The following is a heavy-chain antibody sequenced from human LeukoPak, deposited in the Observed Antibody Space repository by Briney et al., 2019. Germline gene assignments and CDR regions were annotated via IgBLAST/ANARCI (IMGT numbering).Heavy chain of an antibody. V-gene: IGHV4-4*07. D-gene: IGHD5-18*01. J-gene: IGHJ6*03. CDR1: GGSMNRFY. CDR2: IHSGGTT. CDR3: ARDSPDGYTSGHYYYYLDV. Sequence: SETLPLTCTVSGGSMNRFYWAWIRQPAGRGLEWIGRIHSGGTTNYNSSLESRLTISLDTSKNQFSLNLNSVTAADTAVYYCARDSPDGYTSGHYYYYLDVWGKGTTVTVSS.